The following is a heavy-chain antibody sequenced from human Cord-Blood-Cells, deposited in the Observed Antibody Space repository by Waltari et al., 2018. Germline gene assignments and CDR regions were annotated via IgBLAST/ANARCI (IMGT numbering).Heavy chain of an antibody. V-gene: IGHV4-31*03. Sequence: QVQLQESGPGLVKPSQALSLTCPVSGGSIRSGGYYWSWIRQHPGKGLEWIGYIDYSGSTYYNPSLKSRVTISVDTSKNQFSLKLSSVTAADTAVYYCARDHANWALDYWGQGTLVTVSS. J-gene: IGHJ4*02. CDR1: GGSIRSGGYY. CDR3: ARDHANWALDY. D-gene: IGHD7-27*01. CDR2: IDYSGST.